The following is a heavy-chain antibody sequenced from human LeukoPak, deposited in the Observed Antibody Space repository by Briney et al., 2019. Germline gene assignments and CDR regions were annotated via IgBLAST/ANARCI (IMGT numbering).Heavy chain of an antibody. V-gene: IGHV3-53*01. CDR3: ARGPQFLWVGGFDY. CDR1: GFTVSSNY. D-gene: IGHD3-10*01. Sequence: GGSLRLSCAASGFTVSSNYMSWVRQAPGKGLEWVSVIYSGGSTYYADSVKGRFTISRDNSKNTLYLQMNSLRAEDTAVYYCARGPQFLWVGGFDYWGQGTLVTVSS. CDR2: IYSGGST. J-gene: IGHJ4*02.